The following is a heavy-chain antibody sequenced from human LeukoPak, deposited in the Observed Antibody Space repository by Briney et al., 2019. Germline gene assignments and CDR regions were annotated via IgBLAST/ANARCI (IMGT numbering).Heavy chain of an antibody. CDR1: GGSISSGGYY. CDR2: IYYSGST. D-gene: IGHD1-26*01. Sequence: SETLSLTCTVSGGSISSGGYYWSWIRQPPGKGLEWIGYIYYSGSTNYNPSLKSRVTISVDTSKNQFSLKLSSVTAADTAVYYCARSGSTSGSYRGFDYWGQGTLVTVSS. J-gene: IGHJ4*02. V-gene: IGHV4-61*08. CDR3: ARSGSTSGSYRGFDY.